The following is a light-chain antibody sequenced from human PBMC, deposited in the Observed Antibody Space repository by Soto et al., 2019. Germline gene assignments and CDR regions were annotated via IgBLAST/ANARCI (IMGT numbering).Light chain of an antibody. CDR1: QSVSNY. CDR2: DAS. V-gene: IGKV3-11*01. Sequence: EIVLTQSPATLSLSPGERATLSCRASQSVSNYLAWYQQKPGQAPRLLIYDASNRATGIPARFSGSGSGTDFTLTISSLEPEHVAVYYCQQRSDWPPLTFGGGTKVEIK. CDR3: QQRSDWPPLT. J-gene: IGKJ4*01.